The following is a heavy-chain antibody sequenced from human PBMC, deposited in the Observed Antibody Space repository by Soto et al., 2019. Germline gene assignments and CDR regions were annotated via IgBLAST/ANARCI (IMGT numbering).Heavy chain of an antibody. CDR3: AREFLKHLRVFAFDI. V-gene: IGHV1-69*08. J-gene: IGHJ3*02. CDR1: GGTFSSYT. D-gene: IGHD4-17*01. CDR2: IIPILGIA. Sequence: QVQLVQSGAEVKKPGSSVKVSCKASGGTFSSYTISWVRQAPGQGLEWMGRIIPILGIANYAQKFQGRVTITADKSTSTAYMELSSLRSDDTAVYYCAREFLKHLRVFAFDIWGRGTMVTVSS.